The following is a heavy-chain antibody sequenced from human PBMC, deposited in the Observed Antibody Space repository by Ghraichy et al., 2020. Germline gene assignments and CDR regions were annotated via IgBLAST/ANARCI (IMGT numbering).Heavy chain of an antibody. CDR3: ARDVWFGECYGMDV. J-gene: IGHJ6*02. V-gene: IGHV3-7*01. D-gene: IGHD3-10*01. Sequence: GESLNISCAASGFTFSSYWMSWVRQAPGKGLEWVANIKQDGSEKYYVDSVKGRFTISRDNAKNSLYLQMNSLRAEDTAVYYCARDVWFGECYGMDVWGQGTTVTVSS. CDR2: IKQDGSEK. CDR1: GFTFSSYW.